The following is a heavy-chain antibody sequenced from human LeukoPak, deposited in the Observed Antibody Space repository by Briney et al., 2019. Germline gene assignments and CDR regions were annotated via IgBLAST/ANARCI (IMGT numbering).Heavy chain of an antibody. CDR2: IKQDGSEK. J-gene: IGHJ6*03. CDR1: GFTFGIYN. CDR3: AREGGIAARRVNYYYYYMDV. D-gene: IGHD6-6*01. V-gene: IGHV3-7*01. Sequence: PGGSLRLSCTGSGFTFGIYNMFWVRQAPGKGLEWVANIKQDGSEKYYVDSVKGRFTISRDNAKNSLYLQMNSLRAEDTAVYYCAREGGIAARRVNYYYYYMDVWGKGTTVTVSS.